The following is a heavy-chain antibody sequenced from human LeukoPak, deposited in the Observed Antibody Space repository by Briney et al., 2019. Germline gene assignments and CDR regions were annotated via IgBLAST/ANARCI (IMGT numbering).Heavy chain of an antibody. CDR3: ARDRDSSSHYFDY. V-gene: IGHV3-33*05. Sequence: PGGSLRLSCAASGFTFSSYRMHWVRQAPGEGLEWVGVILYDGSDSYYTDSVKGRFTLSRDNSKNTLYLQMNSLRAEDTAVYFCARDRDSSSHYFDYWGQGALVTVSS. CDR1: GFTFSSYR. CDR2: ILYDGSDS. J-gene: IGHJ4*02. D-gene: IGHD6-6*01.